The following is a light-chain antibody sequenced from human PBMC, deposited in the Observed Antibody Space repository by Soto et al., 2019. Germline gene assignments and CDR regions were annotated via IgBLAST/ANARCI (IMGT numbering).Light chain of an antibody. CDR3: EAWDNSLV. CDR1: KLGDKY. Sequence: SYELTQPPSVSVSPGQTASITCSGDKLGDKYACWYQQKPDQSPVLVIYQDSKRPSGIPERFSGSNSGNTATLTISGTQAMDEADYYCEAWDNSLVFGGGTKVTVL. CDR2: QDS. J-gene: IGLJ2*01. V-gene: IGLV3-1*01.